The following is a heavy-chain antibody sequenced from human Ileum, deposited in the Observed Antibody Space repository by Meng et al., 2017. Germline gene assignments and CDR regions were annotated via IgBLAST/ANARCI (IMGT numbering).Heavy chain of an antibody. D-gene: IGHD3-10*01. CDR1: GGSVTTYY. V-gene: IGHV4-4*07. Sequence: QVKLQESGPGLGRPSETLSLSCTVSGGSVTTYYWSWIRQPAGRGLEWIGRIYTRGTTYYNPSLSSRVTMSVDTSKNQFSLRLNSVTAADAAVYYCARADGSRYFDLWGRGTLVTAFS. CDR2: IYTRGTT. J-gene: IGHJ2*01. CDR3: ARADGSRYFDL.